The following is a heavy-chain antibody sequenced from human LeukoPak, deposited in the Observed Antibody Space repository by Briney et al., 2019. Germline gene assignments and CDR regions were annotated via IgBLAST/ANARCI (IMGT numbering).Heavy chain of an antibody. CDR2: ISYDGSNK. V-gene: IGHV3-30*18. D-gene: IGHD3-9*01. J-gene: IGHJ4*02. CDR1: GFTFSSYG. CDR3: AKGGQQYDILTGYPD. Sequence: GGSLRLSCAASGFTFSSYGMHWVRQAPGKGLEWVAVISYDGSNKYYADSVKGRFTISRDNSKNTLYLQMNSLRAEDTAVYYCAKGGQQYDILTGYPDWGQGTLVTVSS.